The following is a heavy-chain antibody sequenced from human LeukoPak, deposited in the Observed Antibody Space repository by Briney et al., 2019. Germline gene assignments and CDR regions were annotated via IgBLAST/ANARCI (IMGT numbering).Heavy chain of an antibody. CDR3: ARDRLPPYCSGGSCYPDGVADY. D-gene: IGHD2-15*01. J-gene: IGHJ4*02. CDR1: GGTFSSYA. CDR2: IIPILGIA. Sequence: SVKLSCKASGGTFSSYAISWVRQAPGQGLECMGRIIPILGIANYAQKFQRRLTNTADKSTSTAYMELSSLRSEDTAVYYCARDRLPPYCSGGSCYPDGVADYWGQGTLVTVSS. V-gene: IGHV1-69*04.